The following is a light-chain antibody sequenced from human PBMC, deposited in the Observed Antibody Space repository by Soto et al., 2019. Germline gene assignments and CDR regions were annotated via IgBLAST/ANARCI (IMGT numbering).Light chain of an antibody. V-gene: IGKV3-20*01. CDR3: QQYGSSPVT. J-gene: IGKJ1*01. CDR2: GAS. Sequence: EIVLTQSPDTLSLSPGERGTLSCRASQSVSSSYLAWYQQKPGQAPRLLIYGASSRATGIPDSFSGSGSGTDFTLTISRLEPEDFAVYYCQQYGSSPVTFGQGTKVDIK. CDR1: QSVSSSY.